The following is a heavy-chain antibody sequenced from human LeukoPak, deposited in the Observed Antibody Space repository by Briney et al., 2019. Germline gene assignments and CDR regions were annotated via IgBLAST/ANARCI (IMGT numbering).Heavy chain of an antibody. CDR1: GFTFDDYA. V-gene: IGHV3-9*01. CDR2: ISWNSGSI. D-gene: IGHD5-12*01. CDR3: AKDMFLGWLQFWAFDI. J-gene: IGHJ3*02. Sequence: PGRSLRLSCAASGFTFDDYAMHWVRQAPGKGLEWVSGISWNSGSIGYADSVKGRFTISRDNAKNSLYLQMNSLRAEDTALYYCAKDMFLGWLQFWAFDIWGQGTMVTVSS.